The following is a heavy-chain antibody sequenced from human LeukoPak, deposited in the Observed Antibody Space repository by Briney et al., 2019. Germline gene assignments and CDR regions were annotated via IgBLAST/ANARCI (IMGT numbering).Heavy chain of an antibody. CDR2: ISYDGLNE. V-gene: IGHV3-30*04. D-gene: IGHD6-13*01. Sequence: GGSLRPSCAAAGFALSSYAMHWGRHAPGKGLEWVTVISYDGLNEYYADSVKGRFTISRDNSKNTLYLQMNSLRAEDTAVYYSARGSYSTTWNMSIDYWGQGTLVTVSS. CDR3: ARGSYSTTWNMSIDY. J-gene: IGHJ4*02. CDR1: GFALSSYA.